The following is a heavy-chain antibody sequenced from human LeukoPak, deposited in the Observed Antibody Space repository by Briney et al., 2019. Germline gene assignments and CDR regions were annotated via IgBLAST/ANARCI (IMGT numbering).Heavy chain of an antibody. D-gene: IGHD3-22*01. CDR1: GGSFSGYY. CDR2: ISGSGGST. J-gene: IGHJ4*02. V-gene: IGHV3-23*01. Sequence: ETLSLTCAVYGGSFSGYYWSWVRQAPGKGLEWVSAISGSGGSTYYADSVKGRFTISRDNSKNTLYLQMNSLRAEDTAVYYCAKGGYDSSGYYYLLRPNYFDYWGQGTLVTVSS. CDR3: AKGGYDSSGYYYLLRPNYFDY.